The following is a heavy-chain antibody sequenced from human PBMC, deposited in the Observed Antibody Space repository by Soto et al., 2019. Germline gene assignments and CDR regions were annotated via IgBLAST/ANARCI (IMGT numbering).Heavy chain of an antibody. CDR1: GGSISSYY. D-gene: IGHD3-10*01. J-gene: IGHJ3*02. CDR2: IYYSGST. CDR3: ARDGEGSGSYYLDAFDI. V-gene: IGHV4-59*01. Sequence: SETLSLTCTVSGGSISSYYWSWIRQPPGKGLEWIGYIYYSGSTNYNPSLKSRVTISVDTSKNQFSLKLSSVTAADTAVYYCARDGEGSGSYYLDAFDIWGQGTMVTVS.